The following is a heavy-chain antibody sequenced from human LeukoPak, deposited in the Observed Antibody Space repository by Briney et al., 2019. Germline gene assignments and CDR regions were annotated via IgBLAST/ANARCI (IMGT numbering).Heavy chain of an antibody. CDR1: GFTVSSNY. CDR3: ARDAFGGSSPSTVDDAFDI. D-gene: IGHD4-11*01. J-gene: IGHJ3*02. Sequence: GGSLRLSCAASGFTVSSNYMSWVRQAPGKGLEWVSVIYSGGSTYYADSVKGRFTISRDNSKNTLYLQMNSLRAEATAVYYCARDAFGGSSPSTVDDAFDIWGQGTMVTVSS. V-gene: IGHV3-53*01. CDR2: IYSGGST.